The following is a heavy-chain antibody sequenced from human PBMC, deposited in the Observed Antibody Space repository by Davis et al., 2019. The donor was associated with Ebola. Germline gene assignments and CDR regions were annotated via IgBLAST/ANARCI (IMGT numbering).Heavy chain of an antibody. CDR1: GFTFSSYS. CDR3: ASLWATPCMDV. J-gene: IGHJ6*02. CDR2: ISSSSSYI. Sequence: GGSLRLSCAASGFTFSSYSMNWVRQAPGKGLEWVSSISSSSSYIYYADSVKGRFTISRDNTKNSLYLQMNSLRAEDTAVYYCASLWATPCMDVWGQGTTVIVSS. V-gene: IGHV3-21*04. D-gene: IGHD5-24*01.